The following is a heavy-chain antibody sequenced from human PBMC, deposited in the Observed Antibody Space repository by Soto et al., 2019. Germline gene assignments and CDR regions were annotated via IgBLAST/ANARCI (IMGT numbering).Heavy chain of an antibody. V-gene: IGHV4-59*08. J-gene: IGHJ5*02. D-gene: IGHD3-22*01. CDR1: GGSISSYY. CDR2: IYYSGST. Sequence: SETLSLTCTVSGGSISSYYWSWIRQPPGKGLEWIGYIYYSGSTNYNPSLKSRVTISVDTSKNQFSLKLSSVTAADTAVYYCARHGRDIYYVISGYYSDWFDPLGLGTLLTVSS. CDR3: ARHGRDIYYVISGYYSDWFDP.